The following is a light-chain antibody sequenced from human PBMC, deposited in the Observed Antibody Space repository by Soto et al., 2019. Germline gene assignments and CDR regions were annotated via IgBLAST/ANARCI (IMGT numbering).Light chain of an antibody. CDR2: GTS. J-gene: IGKJ2*01. Sequence: EIVLTQSPATLSLSPGERATLSCRASQSVGSYFAWYQQKPGQAPRLLIYGTSNRATGIPGRFSGSGSGTDFTLTISSLEPEECGGYYCQHRGKWPRTFGQGTKLEIK. CDR1: QSVGSY. V-gene: IGKV3-11*01. CDR3: QHRGKWPRT.